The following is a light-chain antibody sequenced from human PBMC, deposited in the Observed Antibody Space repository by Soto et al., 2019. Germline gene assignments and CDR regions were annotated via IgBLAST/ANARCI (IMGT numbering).Light chain of an antibody. J-gene: IGLJ2*01. CDR3: NSYTASSSTSVV. CDR1: SSDVGGYNY. CDR2: NVS. V-gene: IGLV2-14*01. Sequence: QSVLTQPASVSGSPGQSITISCTGASSDVGGYNYVSWYQQLPVKAPKLIIYNVSYRPSGVSIRFSGSKSGNTASLTISGLQAEDEADYYCNSYTASSSTSVVFGGGTKLTVL.